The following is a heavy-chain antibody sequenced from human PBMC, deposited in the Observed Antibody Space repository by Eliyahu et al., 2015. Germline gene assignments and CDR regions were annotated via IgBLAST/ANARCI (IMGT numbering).Heavy chain of an antibody. D-gene: IGHD6-19*01. CDR3: ARDLWHLGWSRTWAFDI. CDR1: GFTVSSXY. J-gene: IGHJ4*02. CDR2: MYGAASP. V-gene: IGHV3-53*01. Sequence: EVQLVESGGGLIQRGGSLRLSCAASGFTVSSXYMSWVRQAPGKGLEWVSVMYGAASPYYADSVKGRFTISRDDSKNTLYLQMDSLRVEDTAVYYCARDLWHLGWSRTWAFDIWGQGTLVSVSS.